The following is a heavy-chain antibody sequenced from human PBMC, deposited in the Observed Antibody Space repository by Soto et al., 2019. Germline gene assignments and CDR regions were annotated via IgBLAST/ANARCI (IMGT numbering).Heavy chain of an antibody. J-gene: IGHJ4*02. V-gene: IGHV3-48*01. Sequence: GGSLRLSCAAFGLTLSTSSMNWVRQAPGRGLEWISYIRRHTSVTAYADSVKGRFTISRDTSKNQFSLKLSSVTAADTAVYYCARVSRRFLETFDYWGQGTLVTVSS. CDR3: ARVSRRFLETFDY. CDR2: IRRHTSVT. D-gene: IGHD3-3*01. CDR1: GLTLSTSS.